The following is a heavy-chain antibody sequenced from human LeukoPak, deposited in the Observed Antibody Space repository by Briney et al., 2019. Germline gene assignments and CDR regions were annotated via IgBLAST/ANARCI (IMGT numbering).Heavy chain of an antibody. CDR1: GGSISSSRWY. CDR3: ASPKDEYYYLMDV. V-gene: IGHV4-39*01. D-gene: IGHD5-24*01. CDR2: IYKGGST. J-gene: IGHJ6*03. Sequence: SETPSLTCSVSGGSISSSRWYWGWVRQPPGKGLEWIGSIYKGGSTYYNPSLKGRVTISVDTSKNQFSLKLDSVTVADTAVYYCASPKDEYYYLMDVWGKGTTVTDSS.